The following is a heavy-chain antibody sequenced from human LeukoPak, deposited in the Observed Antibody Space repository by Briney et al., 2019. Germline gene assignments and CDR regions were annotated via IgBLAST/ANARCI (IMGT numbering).Heavy chain of an antibody. Sequence: GASEKVSCKASGGTFSSYAISWVRQAPGQGLEWMGRIIPILGIANYAQKFQGRVTITADKSTSTAYMELSSLRSEDTAVYYCASALFGYHSSGWSHFDYWGQGTLVTVSS. CDR1: GGTFSSYA. V-gene: IGHV1-69*04. CDR2: IIPILGIA. D-gene: IGHD6-19*01. CDR3: ASALFGYHSSGWSHFDY. J-gene: IGHJ4*02.